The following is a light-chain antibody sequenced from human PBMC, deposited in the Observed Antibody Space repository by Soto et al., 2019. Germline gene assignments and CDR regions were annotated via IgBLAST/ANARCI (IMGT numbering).Light chain of an antibody. CDR1: NNDVGVYNF. CDR3: YSFAGRSTWIWV. CDR2: EGT. Sequence: QSALTQPASVSGSPGQSITISCTGTNNDVGVYNFVSWYQQYPGKAPKLMIYEGTKRPSGVSTRFSGSKSDSAASLTISGLQAEDEDDYYCYSFAGRSTWIWVFGGGTKVTV. J-gene: IGLJ3*02. V-gene: IGLV2-23*01.